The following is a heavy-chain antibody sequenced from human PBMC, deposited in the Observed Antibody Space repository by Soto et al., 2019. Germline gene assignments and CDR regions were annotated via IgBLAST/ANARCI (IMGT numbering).Heavy chain of an antibody. CDR3: AGGDRTGYPTGWFDP. V-gene: IGHV1-18*04. Sequence: ASVKVSCKASGYTFTRYSINWVRQAPGQGLEWVGWISNYNGDTKYPDKFQGRVTLTTDTSTTTTYMDLRSLTSDDTAVYFCAGGDRTGYPTGWFDPWGQGTLVTVSS. CDR1: GYTFTRYS. J-gene: IGHJ5*02. CDR2: ISNYNGDT. D-gene: IGHD5-12*01.